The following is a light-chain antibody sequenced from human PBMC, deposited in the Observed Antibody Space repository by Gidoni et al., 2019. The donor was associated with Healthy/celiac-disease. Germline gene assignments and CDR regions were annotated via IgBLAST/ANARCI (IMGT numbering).Light chain of an antibody. CDR1: QSVSSY. CDR2: DAP. V-gene: IGKV3-11*01. CDR3: QQRSNWRT. Sequence: EIVLTQSPATLSLSPGERATLSCRASQSVSSYLAWYQQKPGQAPRLLIYDAPNRATGIPARFSGSGSGTDFTLTISSLEPEDFAVYYCQQRSNWRTFGGGTKVEIK. J-gene: IGKJ4*01.